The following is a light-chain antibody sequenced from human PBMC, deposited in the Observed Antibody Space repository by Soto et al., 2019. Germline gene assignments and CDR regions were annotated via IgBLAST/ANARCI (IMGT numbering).Light chain of an antibody. CDR2: AAS. V-gene: IGKV1-27*01. Sequence: IQMTQSPSSLSASVGDRVTITCRASQDISIYLAWYQQKPGKAPRLLIYAASTLQSGVPSRFSGSGSGTDSTFPISSLQPEDVETNYCQSYNSAPPLTFGGGTKVEFK. CDR1: QDISIY. J-gene: IGKJ4*01. CDR3: QSYNSAPPLT.